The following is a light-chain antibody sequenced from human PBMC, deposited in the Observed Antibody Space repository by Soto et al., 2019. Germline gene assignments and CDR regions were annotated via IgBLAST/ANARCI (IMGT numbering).Light chain of an antibody. CDR2: DAS. CDR1: QGISSA. V-gene: IGKV1-13*02. Sequence: AIQLTQSPSSLSASVGDRVTITYRASQGISSALAWYQHKPGRAPRLLIYDASSLQSGVSSRFSGSGSGTDFTHTISSLQPEDFATYYCQQFQSYALTFGGGTKLEIK. CDR3: QQFQSYALT. J-gene: IGKJ4*01.